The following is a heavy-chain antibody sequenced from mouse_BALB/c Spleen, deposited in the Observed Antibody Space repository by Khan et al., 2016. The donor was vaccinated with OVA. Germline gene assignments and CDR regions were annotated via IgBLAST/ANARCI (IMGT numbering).Heavy chain of an antibody. V-gene: IGHV1-4*01. CDR2: INPSNGYT. J-gene: IGHJ3*01. CDR3: ARGGAYYRSDGWFSY. D-gene: IGHD2-14*01. Sequence: VQLQQSGAELARPGASVKMSCKASGYTFTTYTMHWVKQRPGQGLEWIGYINPSNGYTNYNQKFKDKSTLTADKSSSTASMQLSSLTSDYSAVYYCARGGAYYRSDGWFSYWGQGTLVTVSA. CDR1: GYTFTTYT.